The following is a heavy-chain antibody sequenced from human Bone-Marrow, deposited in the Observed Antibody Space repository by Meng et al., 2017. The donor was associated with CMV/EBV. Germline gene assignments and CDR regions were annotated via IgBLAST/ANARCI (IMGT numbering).Heavy chain of an antibody. D-gene: IGHD5-18*01. Sequence: KVSCKGSGYSFTSYWIGWVRQMPGKGLEWMGIIYPGDSDTRYSPSFQGQVAISADKSISTAYLQWSSLKASDTAMYYCARRVDTLFDYWGQGTLVTVSS. CDR1: GYSFTSYW. CDR2: IYPGDSDT. V-gene: IGHV5-51*01. J-gene: IGHJ4*02. CDR3: ARRVDTLFDY.